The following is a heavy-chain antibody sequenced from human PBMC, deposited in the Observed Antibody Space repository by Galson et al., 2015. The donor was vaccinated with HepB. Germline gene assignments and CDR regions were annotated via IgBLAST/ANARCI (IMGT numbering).Heavy chain of an antibody. J-gene: IGHJ4*02. Sequence: SLRLSCAASGFTFSRYWLSWVRQAPGKRLEWVANIKQDGSDKDYVDSVKGRFTISRDNAKNSLYLQMNSLRADDTAVYYCAREGIGGFDYWGQGTLVTVSS. V-gene: IGHV3-7*05. CDR2: IKQDGSDK. D-gene: IGHD3-10*01. CDR3: AREGIGGFDY. CDR1: GFTFSRYW.